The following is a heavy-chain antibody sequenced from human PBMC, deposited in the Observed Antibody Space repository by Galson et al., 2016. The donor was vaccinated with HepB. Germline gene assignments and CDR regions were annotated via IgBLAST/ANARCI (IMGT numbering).Heavy chain of an antibody. CDR1: GFTFSNRG. CDR2: DSMDGRRK. V-gene: IGHV3-30*03. CDR3: ARRHEYCPPVGCSVDY. Sequence: SLRLSCAASGFTFSNRGMHWVRQAPGKGLEWVAADSMDGRRKFYADSVKGRFTISRDISTSMLFLQMNSLTADDTAVYYCARRHEYCPPVGCSVDYWGQGTLVSVSS. J-gene: IGHJ4*02. D-gene: IGHD2/OR15-2a*01.